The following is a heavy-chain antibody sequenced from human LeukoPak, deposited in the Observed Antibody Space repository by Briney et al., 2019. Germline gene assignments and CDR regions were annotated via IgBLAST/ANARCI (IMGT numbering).Heavy chain of an antibody. CDR2: ISSSSSYI. CDR3: ARGTSGQLADFDY. V-gene: IGHV3-21*01. Sequence: PGGSLRLSCAASGFTFSSYSMNWVRQAPGKGLEWVSSISSSSSYIYYAGSVKGRFTISRDNAKNSLYLQMNSLRAEDTAVYYCARGTSGQLADFDYWGQGTLVTVSS. J-gene: IGHJ4*02. CDR1: GFTFSSYS. D-gene: IGHD6-6*01.